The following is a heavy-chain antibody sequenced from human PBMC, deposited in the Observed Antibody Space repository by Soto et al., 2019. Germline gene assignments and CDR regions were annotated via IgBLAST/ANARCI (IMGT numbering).Heavy chain of an antibody. V-gene: IGHV1-69*04. CDR2: IIPILGIA. CDR1: GGTFSGYA. Sequence: QVQLVQSGAEVKKHGSSVKVSCKASGGTFSGYAISWVRQAPGQGLEWMGRIIPILGIANYAQKFQGRVTITADKATSTAYMEVSSLRSEDTAVYYCAKVAVDAFDIWGQGTMVTVSS. CDR3: AKVAVDAFDI. D-gene: IGHD4-17*01. J-gene: IGHJ3*02.